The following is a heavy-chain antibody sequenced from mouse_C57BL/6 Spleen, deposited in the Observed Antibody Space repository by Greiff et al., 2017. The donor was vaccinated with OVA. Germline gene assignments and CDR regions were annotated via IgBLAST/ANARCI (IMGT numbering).Heavy chain of an antibody. CDR2: ISDGGSYT. V-gene: IGHV5-4*01. J-gene: IGHJ1*03. Sequence: EVMLVESGGGLVKPGGSLKLSCAASGFTFSSYAMSWVRQTPEKRLEWVATISDGGSYTYYPDNVKGRFTISRDNAKNNLYLQMSHLKSEDTAMYYCARDLTTGYFDVWGTGTTVTVSS. CDR1: GFTFSSYA. CDR3: ARDLTTGYFDV. D-gene: IGHD1-1*01.